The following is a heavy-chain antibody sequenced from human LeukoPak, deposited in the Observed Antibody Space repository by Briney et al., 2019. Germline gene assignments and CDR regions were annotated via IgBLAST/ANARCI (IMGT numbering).Heavy chain of an antibody. CDR2: IKQDGTEK. CDR1: GFTFSGYW. J-gene: IGHJ4*02. CDR3: ARDGSGSSVY. Sequence: GGSLRLSCAASGFTFSGYWMSWLRQAPGKGLEWVANIKQDGTEKYYVDSVKGRFIISRDNAKNSLYLQMNSLRAEDTAVYYCARDGSGSSVYWGQGTLVTVSS. V-gene: IGHV3-7*01. D-gene: IGHD6-19*01.